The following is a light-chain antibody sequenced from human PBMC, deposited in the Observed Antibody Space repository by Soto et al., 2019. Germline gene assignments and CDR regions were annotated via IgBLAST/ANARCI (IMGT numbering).Light chain of an antibody. Sequence: QSSLSQPPSASGSPGQSITISCTGTISDVGAFNYVSWYQQHPGKAPKLMIFEINKRPSGVPDRFSGSKSGNSASLTVSGLQTEDEADYYCRSYAGSNIYVFGSGTKVTVL. V-gene: IGLV2-8*01. CDR1: ISDVGAFNY. CDR2: EIN. J-gene: IGLJ1*01. CDR3: RSYAGSNIYV.